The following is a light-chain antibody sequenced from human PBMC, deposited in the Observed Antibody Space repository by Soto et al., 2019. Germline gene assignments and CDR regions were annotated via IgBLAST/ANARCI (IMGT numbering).Light chain of an antibody. V-gene: IGKV3-15*01. CDR1: QSVSSN. J-gene: IGKJ4*01. CDR2: GAS. Sequence: EIVMTQSPATLSVCPGERATLSCRASQSVSSNLAWYHQKPGQAPRLLIYGASTRATGIPARFSGSGSGTDFTLTVSSLQSEDFAVYYCQQYDNWPHTFGGGTKVDIK. CDR3: QQYDNWPHT.